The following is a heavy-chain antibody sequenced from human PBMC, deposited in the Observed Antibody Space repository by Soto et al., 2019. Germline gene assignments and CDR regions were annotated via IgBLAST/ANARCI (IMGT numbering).Heavy chain of an antibody. CDR1: GGSISSYY. D-gene: IGHD3-10*01. V-gene: IGHV4-4*07. J-gene: IGHJ6*02. CDR2: IYTSGST. CDR3: ARDSGKLTPYYYYGMDV. Sequence: WETLSLTCTVSGGSISSYYWSWIRQPAGKGLEWIGRIYTSGSTNYNPSLKSRVTMSVDTSKNQFSLKLSSVTAADTAVYYCARDSGKLTPYYYYGMDVWGQGTTVTVSS.